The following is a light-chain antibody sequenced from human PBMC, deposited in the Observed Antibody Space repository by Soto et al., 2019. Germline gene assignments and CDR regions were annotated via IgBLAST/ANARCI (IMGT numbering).Light chain of an antibody. J-gene: IGLJ3*02. CDR1: TGDVGAYNF. CDR2: DAS. CDR3: CSYAGSFTWV. V-gene: IGLV2-11*01. Sequence: QSALTQPRSVSGSPGQSVTISCTGTTGDVGAYNFVSWYQLHPGKAPKLMIYDASKRPSGVPDRFSASKSGNTASLTISGLQAEDEADIYCCSYAGSFTWVFGGGTKLTVL.